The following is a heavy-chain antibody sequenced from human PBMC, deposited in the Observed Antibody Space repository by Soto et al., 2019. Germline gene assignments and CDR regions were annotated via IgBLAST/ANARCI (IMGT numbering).Heavy chain of an antibody. V-gene: IGHV1-69*06. Sequence: QVQLVQSGAEVKEPGSSVKVACQASGGAFSTYAISWVRQAPGQGLEWMGGVIPLFGTSNYLPKFQGRVSIAADRSTETVYMELSRLRFYEKAVYFCARELKAGLHFGMDVWGQGTTVTVSS. CDR2: VIPLFGTS. J-gene: IGHJ6*02. CDR1: GGAFSTYA. CDR3: ARELKAGLHFGMDV.